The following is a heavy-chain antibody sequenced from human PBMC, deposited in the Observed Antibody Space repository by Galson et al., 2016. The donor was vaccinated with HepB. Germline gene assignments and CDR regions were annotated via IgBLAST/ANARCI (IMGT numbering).Heavy chain of an antibody. D-gene: IGHD1-7*01. CDR2: ISAYKDNT. CDR1: GYTFTRYG. Sequence: QSGAEVKKPGASVKVSCKASGYTFTRYGISWVRQAPGQGLEWMGWISAYKDNTNCAQSLQGRVTVTTDTSTSTAYMELRSLRSDDTAVYFCAGVGNYVPMFFEYFGQGTLVTVSS. J-gene: IGHJ4*02. V-gene: IGHV1-18*01. CDR3: AGVGNYVPMFFEY.